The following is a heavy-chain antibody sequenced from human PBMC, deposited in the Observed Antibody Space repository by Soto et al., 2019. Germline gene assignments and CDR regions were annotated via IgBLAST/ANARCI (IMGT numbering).Heavy chain of an antibody. D-gene: IGHD3-22*01. CDR3: AKGYLSEYYDSSGYQCAFDY. V-gene: IGHV3-23*01. CDR2: ISGSGGST. Sequence: EVQLLESGGGLVQPGGSLRLSCAASGFTFSSYAMSWVRQAPGKGLEWVSAISGSGGSTYYADSVKGRFTISRDNSKNTLYLQMNSLRAEDTAVYYCAKGYLSEYYDSSGYQCAFDYWGQGTLVTVSS. CDR1: GFTFSSYA. J-gene: IGHJ4*02.